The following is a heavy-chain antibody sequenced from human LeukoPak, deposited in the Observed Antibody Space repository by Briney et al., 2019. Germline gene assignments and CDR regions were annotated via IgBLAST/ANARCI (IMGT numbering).Heavy chain of an antibody. J-gene: IGHJ6*02. CDR2: ISSSGSTI. Sequence: PGGSLRLSCAASGFTFSGYEMNWVRQAPGKGLEWISYISSSGSTISYADSVKGRFTISRDNAKNSLYLQMNSLRAEDTAVYYCARDRYDSSSYYQGDVWGQGTTVTVPS. D-gene: IGHD3-22*01. V-gene: IGHV3-48*03. CDR3: ARDRYDSSSYYQGDV. CDR1: GFTFSGYE.